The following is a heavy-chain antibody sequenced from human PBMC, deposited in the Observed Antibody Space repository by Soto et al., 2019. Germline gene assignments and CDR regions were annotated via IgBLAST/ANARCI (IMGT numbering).Heavy chain of an antibody. J-gene: IGHJ3*02. CDR1: GYTFTSYG. D-gene: IGHD6-13*01. CDR2: ISAYNGDT. V-gene: IGHV1-18*01. Sequence: ASVKVSCKASGYTFTSYGISWVRQAPGQGLEWMGWISAYNGDTNYAQKLQGRVTMTTDTSTSTAYMELRSLRSDDTAVYYCARPPAAGTKCAFDIWGQGTMVTVSS. CDR3: ARPPAAGTKCAFDI.